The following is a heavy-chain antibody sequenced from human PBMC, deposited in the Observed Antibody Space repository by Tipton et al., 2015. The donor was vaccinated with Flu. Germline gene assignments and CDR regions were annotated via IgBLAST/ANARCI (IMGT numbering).Heavy chain of an antibody. Sequence: TLSLTCGVSGDSIRSSNYYWGWIRQPPGKGLEWIGNTFHSGNTYLNPSLKSRVTISIDTSKNQFSLKLSSVTAADMAVYYCARRVYSNYVSDPKSWFDPWGQGILVTVSS. CDR2: TFHSGNT. V-gene: IGHV4-39*07. CDR3: ARRVYSNYVSDPKSWFDP. J-gene: IGHJ5*02. CDR1: GDSIRSSNYY. D-gene: IGHD4-11*01.